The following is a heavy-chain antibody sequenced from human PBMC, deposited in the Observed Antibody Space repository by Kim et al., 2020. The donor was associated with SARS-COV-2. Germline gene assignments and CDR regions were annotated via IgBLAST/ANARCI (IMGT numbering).Heavy chain of an antibody. V-gene: IGHV3-15*01. J-gene: IGHJ4*02. D-gene: IGHD3-16*01. CDR1: GFTFSNAW. CDR3: TTRAGGPAPRVDY. CDR2: IKSKTDGGTT. Sequence: GGSLRLSCAASGFTFSNAWMSWVRQAPGKGLEWVGRIKSKTDGGTTDYAAPVKGRFTISRDDSKNTLYLQMNSLKTEDTAVYYCTTRAGGPAPRVDYWGQGTLVTVSS.